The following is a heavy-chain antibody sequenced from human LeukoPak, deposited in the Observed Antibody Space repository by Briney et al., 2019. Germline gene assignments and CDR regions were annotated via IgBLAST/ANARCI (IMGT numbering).Heavy chain of an antibody. CDR1: GFTFSSYS. Sequence: GGSLRLSCAASGFTFSSYSMNWVRQAPGKGLEWVSSISSSSSYIYYADSVKGRFTISRDNATNPLYLQMNSLRAEDTAVYYCARSGSYYLSPDYWGQGTLVTVSS. J-gene: IGHJ4*02. D-gene: IGHD1-26*01. CDR3: ARSGSYYLSPDY. V-gene: IGHV3-21*01. CDR2: ISSSSSYI.